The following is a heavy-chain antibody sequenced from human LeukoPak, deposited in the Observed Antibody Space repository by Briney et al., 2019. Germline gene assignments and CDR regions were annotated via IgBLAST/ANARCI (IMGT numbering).Heavy chain of an antibody. D-gene: IGHD6-13*01. CDR2: IYYSGSA. Sequence: PSETLSLTCTVSGGSISSYYWSWIRQPPGKGLEWIGYIYYSGSANYHPSLKSRVTISVNTSKNRFSLRLSSVTAADTAVYYCARVTGYMVEDYFDYWGQGTLVTVTS. J-gene: IGHJ4*02. CDR3: ARVTGYMVEDYFDY. CDR1: GGSISSYY. V-gene: IGHV4-59*01.